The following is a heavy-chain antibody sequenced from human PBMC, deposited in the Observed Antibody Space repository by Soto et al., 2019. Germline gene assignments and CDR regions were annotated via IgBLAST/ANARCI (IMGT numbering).Heavy chain of an antibody. J-gene: IGHJ4*02. V-gene: IGHV4-39*01. CDR2: IYYSGST. CDR3: ARLRGYSYGYGFY. CDR1: GGSISSSSYY. Sequence: QLQLQESGPGLVKPSETLSLTCTVSGGSISSSSYYWGWIRQPPGKGLEWIGSIYYSGSTYYNPSLKSRVTISVDTSKNQFSRKLSSVTAADTAVYYCARLRGYSYGYGFYWGQGTLVTVSS. D-gene: IGHD5-18*01.